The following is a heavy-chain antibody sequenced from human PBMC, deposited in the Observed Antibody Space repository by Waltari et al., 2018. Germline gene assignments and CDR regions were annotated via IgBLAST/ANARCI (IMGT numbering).Heavy chain of an antibody. CDR2: IRYDGSNK. Sequence: QVQLVESGGGVVQPGGSLRLSCAASGFTFSSYGMHWFRQAPGKGLEWVAFIRYDGSNKYYADSVKGRFTISRDNSKNTLYLQMNSLRAEDTAVYYCAKDPTFYGSGSYGFDYWGQGTLVTVSS. CDR1: GFTFSSYG. V-gene: IGHV3-30*02. J-gene: IGHJ4*02. CDR3: AKDPTFYGSGSYGFDY. D-gene: IGHD3-10*01.